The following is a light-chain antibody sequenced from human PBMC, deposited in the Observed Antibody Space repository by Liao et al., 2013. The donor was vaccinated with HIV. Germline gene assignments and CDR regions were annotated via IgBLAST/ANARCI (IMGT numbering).Light chain of an antibody. CDR1: NIGSKS. CDR2: QGT. V-gene: IGLV3-21*01. Sequence: SYVLTQPPSVSVAPGKTARITCGGNNIGSKSVHWYQQKPGQAPVLVIYQGTKRPSGIPERFSGSNSGNTATLTISGTQTLDEADYYCQAWDSSTVVFGGGTKLTVL. CDR3: QAWDSSTVV. J-gene: IGLJ2*01.